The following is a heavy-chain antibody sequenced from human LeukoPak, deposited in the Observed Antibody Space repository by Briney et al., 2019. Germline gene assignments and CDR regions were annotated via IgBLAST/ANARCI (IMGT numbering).Heavy chain of an antibody. CDR3: ARGKAAVAGYYYYYGMDV. CDR1: GFTVSSNY. V-gene: IGHV3-66*01. Sequence: GGSLRLSCAASGFTVSSNYMSWVRQAPGKGLEWVSVIYSGGSTYYADSVKGRFTISRDNSKNTLYLQMNSLRAEDTAVYYCARGKAAVAGYYYYYGMDVWGQGTTVTVSS. D-gene: IGHD6-19*01. CDR2: IYSGGST. J-gene: IGHJ6*02.